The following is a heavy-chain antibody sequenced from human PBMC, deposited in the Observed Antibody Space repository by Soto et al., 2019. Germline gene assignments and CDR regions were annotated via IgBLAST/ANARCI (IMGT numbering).Heavy chain of an antibody. D-gene: IGHD6-13*01. CDR2: IYYSGGT. V-gene: IGHV4-31*03. J-gene: IGHJ6*02. Sequence: SETLSLTCTVSGGSISSGGYYWSWIRQHPGKGLEWIGYIYYSGGTYYNPSLKSRVTISVDTSKNQFSLKLSSVTAADTAVYFCASGWDSSSWYGYYGMDVWGQGTTVTVSS. CDR3: ASGWDSSSWYGYYGMDV. CDR1: GGSISSGGYY.